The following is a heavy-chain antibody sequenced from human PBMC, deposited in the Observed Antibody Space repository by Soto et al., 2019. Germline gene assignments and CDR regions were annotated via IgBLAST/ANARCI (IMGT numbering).Heavy chain of an antibody. V-gene: IGHV4-59*01. Sequence: PSETLSLTCTVSGGSISSYYWSWIRQPPGKGLEWIGYIYYSGSTNYNPSLKSRVTMTRNTSISTAYMELSSLRSEDTAVYYCAREGVRGMDVWGQGTTVTVSS. CDR2: IYYSGST. J-gene: IGHJ6*02. CDR3: AREGVRGMDV. D-gene: IGHD3-16*01. CDR1: GGSISSYY.